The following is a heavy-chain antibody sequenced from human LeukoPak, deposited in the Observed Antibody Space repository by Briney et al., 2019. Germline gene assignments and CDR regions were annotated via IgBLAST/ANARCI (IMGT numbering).Heavy chain of an antibody. V-gene: IGHV3-30*03. J-gene: IGHJ4*02. Sequence: PGRSLRLSCAASGFAFSNYGMHWVRQAPGKGLEWVAVISYDGSNKYYADSVKGRFTISRDNSKNTLYLQMNSLRAEDTAVYYCARSEVIVVVTPIDYWGQGTLVTVSS. CDR2: ISYDGSNK. D-gene: IGHD2-21*02. CDR1: GFAFSNYG. CDR3: ARSEVIVVVTPIDY.